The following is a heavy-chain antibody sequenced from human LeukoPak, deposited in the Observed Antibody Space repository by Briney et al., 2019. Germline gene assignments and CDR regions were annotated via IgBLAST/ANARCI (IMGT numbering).Heavy chain of an antibody. Sequence: GSLRLSCAASGFTFSSYAISWVRQAPGKGLEWVSTISGSGYSTYYADSVEGRFTFSRDNSKNTLHLQMNSLRAEDTAVYYCAKAIGAAAGTFDYWGQGTLVTVSS. J-gene: IGHJ4*02. CDR3: AKAIGAAAGTFDY. D-gene: IGHD6-13*01. CDR1: GFTFSSYA. CDR2: ISGSGYST. V-gene: IGHV3-23*01.